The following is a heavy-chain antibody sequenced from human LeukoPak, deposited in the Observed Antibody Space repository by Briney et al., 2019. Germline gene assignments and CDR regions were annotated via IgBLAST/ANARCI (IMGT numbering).Heavy chain of an antibody. Sequence: SGGSLRLYCAASGFTFSDYSMNWVRQAPGKGLEWVSSISRSSRHVYYAGSVKGRFTISRDNAKNSLYLQMNSLRAEDMAVYFCVRDLMGSGSTTAYLHHWGQGTLVTVSS. J-gene: IGHJ1*01. V-gene: IGHV3-21*01. D-gene: IGHD1-1*01. CDR3: VRDLMGSGSTTAYLHH. CDR2: ISRSSRHV. CDR1: GFTFSDYS.